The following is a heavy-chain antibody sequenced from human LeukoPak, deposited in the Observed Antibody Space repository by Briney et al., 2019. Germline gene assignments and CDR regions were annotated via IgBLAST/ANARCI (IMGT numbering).Heavy chain of an antibody. CDR3: ARAADYDILTGYPYYFDY. V-gene: IGHV4-30-2*01. CDR1: GGSISSGGYS. Sequence: TSETLSLTCAVSGGSISSGGYSWSWIRQPPGKGLEWIGYIYHSGSTYYNPSLKSRVTISVDRSKNQFSLKLSSVTAADTAVYYCARAADYDILTGYPYYFDYWGQGTLVTVSS. CDR2: IYHSGST. D-gene: IGHD3-9*01. J-gene: IGHJ4*02.